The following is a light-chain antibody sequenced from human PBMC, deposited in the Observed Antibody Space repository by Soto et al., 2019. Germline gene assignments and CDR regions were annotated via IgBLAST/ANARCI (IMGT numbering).Light chain of an antibody. CDR2: GAS. CDR1: QSISSD. Sequence: EVVMTQSPATLSVSPGERATLSCRASQSISSDLAWYQQKPGQAPRLLIYGASTRASDIPARFSGSGSGTDFTLTISSLQSEDFAVYYCQRYNNWPPWTFGEGTKVEF. CDR3: QRYNNWPPWT. V-gene: IGKV3-15*01. J-gene: IGKJ1*01.